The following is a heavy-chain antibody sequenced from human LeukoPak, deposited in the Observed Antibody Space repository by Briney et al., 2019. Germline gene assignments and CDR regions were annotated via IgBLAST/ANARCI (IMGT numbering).Heavy chain of an antibody. Sequence: PGGSLRLSCAASGFSFSSYGMHWVRQAPGKGLEWVAVIWYDGSYKYYADSVKGRFTISRDNSKNTLYLQMNSLRAEDTAVYYCARASAGPFPLDYWGQGTLVTVSS. CDR1: GFSFSSYG. CDR3: ARASAGPFPLDY. J-gene: IGHJ4*02. D-gene: IGHD6-13*01. V-gene: IGHV3-33*01. CDR2: IWYDGSYK.